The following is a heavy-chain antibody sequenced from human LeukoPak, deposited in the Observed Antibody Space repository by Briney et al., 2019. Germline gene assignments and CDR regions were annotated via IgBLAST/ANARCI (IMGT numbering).Heavy chain of an antibody. CDR1: GGSISSYY. CDR3: ARERRAGATNGRFDY. CDR2: IYTSGST. V-gene: IGHV4-4*07. Sequence: SSETLSLTCTVSGGSISSYYWSWIRQPAGKGLEWIGRIYTSGSTNYNPSLKSRVTMSVDTSKNQFSLRLSSVTAADTAVYYCARERRAGATNGRFDYWGQGTLVTVSS. D-gene: IGHD1-26*01. J-gene: IGHJ4*02.